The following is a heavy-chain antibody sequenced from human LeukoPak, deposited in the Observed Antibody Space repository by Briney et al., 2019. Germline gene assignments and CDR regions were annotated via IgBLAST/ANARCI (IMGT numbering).Heavy chain of an antibody. Sequence: VKASCNPSGATLSRYGISWVRQAPAQGLERMGRISADNGNTNYALKGRVTMTTDTSTSTDYMELRSLRSDDTAVYYCARDGSSSWSYNFDYWGQGTKVTVSS. CDR3: ARDGSSSWSYNFDY. V-gene: IGHV1-18*01. CDR2: ISADNGNT. D-gene: IGHD6-13*01. CDR1: GATLSRYG. J-gene: IGHJ4*02.